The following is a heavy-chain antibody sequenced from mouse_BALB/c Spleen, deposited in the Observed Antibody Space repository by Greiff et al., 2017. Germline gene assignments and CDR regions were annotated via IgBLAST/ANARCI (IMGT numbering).Heavy chain of an antibody. CDR3: ARYDYAIDY. V-gene: IGHV2-2*02. J-gene: IGHJ4*01. Sequence: VQRVESGPGLVQPSQSLSITCTVSGFSLTSYGVHWVRQSPGKGLEWLGVIWSGGSTDYNAAFISRLSISKDNSKSQVFFKMNSLQANDTAIYCCARYDYAIDYWGQGTSVTVSA. D-gene: IGHD2-3*01. CDR1: GFSLTSYG. CDR2: IWSGGST.